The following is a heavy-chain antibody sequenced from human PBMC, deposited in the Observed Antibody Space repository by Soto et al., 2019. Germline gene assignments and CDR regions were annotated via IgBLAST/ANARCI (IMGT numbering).Heavy chain of an antibody. CDR3: ARAGAVGYYYYYGMDG. Sequence: QVQLQESGPGLVKPSQTLSLTCTVSGGSISSGGYYWSWIRQHPGKGLEWIGYIYYSGSTYYNPSLKSRVTKSVDTAKNQVSLELSSVTAADTAVYYWARAGAVGYYYYYGMDGWGQGTTVNVSS. CDR1: GGSISSGGYY. V-gene: IGHV4-31*03. J-gene: IGHJ6*02. D-gene: IGHD2-8*02. CDR2: IYYSGST.